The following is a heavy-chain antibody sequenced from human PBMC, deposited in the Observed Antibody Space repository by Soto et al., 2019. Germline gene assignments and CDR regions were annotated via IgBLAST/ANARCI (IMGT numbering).Heavy chain of an antibody. D-gene: IGHD3-3*02. CDR2: IFYLGSS. J-gene: IGHJ5*02. Sequence: SETLSLTCTVSGDSIISSGFYWGWVRQPPGKGLEWIGSIFYLGSSYYNPSLKSRVTMSVDTSKNQFSLRLRSVTAADTALYFCARHSLALRKNNWFDPWGQGIMVTVSS. V-gene: IGHV4-39*01. CDR3: ARHSLALRKNNWFDP. CDR1: GDSIISSGFY.